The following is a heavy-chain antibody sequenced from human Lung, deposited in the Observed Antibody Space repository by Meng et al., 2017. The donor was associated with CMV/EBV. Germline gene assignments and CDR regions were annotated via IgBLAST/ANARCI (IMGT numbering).Heavy chain of an antibody. CDR3: ARAWVLVTPVGGPPGVAPVVDHYGMDV. CDR1: GYTFTNYD. D-gene: IGHD6-13*01. Sequence: ASVKVSCKASGYTFTNYDINWVRQATGHGPEWMGWVNPNSGNTGYVQRFQGRVTMTRDTSTRTAYMELSSLRSDDTAVYYCARAWVLVTPVGGPPGVAPVVDHYGMDVWGQGTTVTVSS. CDR2: VNPNSGNT. J-gene: IGHJ6*02. V-gene: IGHV1-8*01.